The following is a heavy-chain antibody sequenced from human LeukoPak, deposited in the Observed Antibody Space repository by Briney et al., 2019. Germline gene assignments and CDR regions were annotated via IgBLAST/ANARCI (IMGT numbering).Heavy chain of an antibody. CDR1: GGSISSYY. J-gene: IGHJ6*02. CDR3: ARHDAGQWPVPGKSAYYYGMDV. V-gene: IGHV4-59*08. D-gene: IGHD6-19*01. Sequence: SSETLSLTCTVSGGSISSYYWSWIRQPPGKGLEWIGYIYYSGSTNYNPSLKSRVTISVDTSKNQFSLKLSSVTAADTAVYCCARHDAGQWPVPGKSAYYYGMDVWGQGTTVTVSS. CDR2: IYYSGST.